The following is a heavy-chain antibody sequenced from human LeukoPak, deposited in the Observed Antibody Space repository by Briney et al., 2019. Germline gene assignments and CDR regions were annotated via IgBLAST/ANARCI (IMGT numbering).Heavy chain of an antibody. J-gene: IGHJ4*02. CDR1: GFTFSSYA. CDR2: ISYDGSNK. D-gene: IGHD5-12*01. V-gene: IGHV3-30*04. CDR3: AKERIEFSGYEKYYFDY. Sequence: GGSLRLSCAASGFTFSSYAMHWVRQAPGKGLEWVAVISYDGSNKYYADSVKGRFTISRDNSKNTLYLQMNSLRAEDTAVYYCAKERIEFSGYEKYYFDYWGQGTLVTVSS.